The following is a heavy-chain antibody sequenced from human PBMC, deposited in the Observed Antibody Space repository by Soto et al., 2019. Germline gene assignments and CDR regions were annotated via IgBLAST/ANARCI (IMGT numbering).Heavy chain of an antibody. CDR1: GFTFSSYA. Sequence: GGSLRLSCAASGFTFSSYAMSWVRQAPGKGLEWVSAISGSGGSTYYADSVKGRFTISRDNSKNTLYLQMNSLRAEDTAVYYCAKDLVVRGAVYYYYGMDVWGQGTTVTVSS. CDR3: AKDLVVRGAVYYYYGMDV. V-gene: IGHV3-23*01. CDR2: ISGSGGST. D-gene: IGHD3-10*01. J-gene: IGHJ6*02.